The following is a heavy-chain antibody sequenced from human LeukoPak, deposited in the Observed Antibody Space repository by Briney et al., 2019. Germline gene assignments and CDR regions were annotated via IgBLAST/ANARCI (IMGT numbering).Heavy chain of an antibody. CDR3: AKGGYCSGGSCFDAFDI. CDR1: GFTFSSYA. V-gene: IGHV3-23*01. D-gene: IGHD2-15*01. J-gene: IGHJ3*02. Sequence: GGSLRLSCAASGFTFSSYAMSWVRQAPGKGLEWVSAISGSGGSTYYADSVKGRFTISRDNSKNTLYLQMNSLRAEDTAVYYCAKGGYCSGGSCFDAFDIWGQGTMVTVSS. CDR2: ISGSGGST.